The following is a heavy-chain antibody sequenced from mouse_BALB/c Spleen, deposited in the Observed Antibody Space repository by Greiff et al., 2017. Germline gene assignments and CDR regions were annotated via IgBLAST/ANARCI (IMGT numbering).Heavy chain of an antibody. J-gene: IGHJ4*01. Sequence: QVQLQQPGAELVKPGASVKLSCKASGYTFTSYWMHWVKQRPGQGLEWIGEINPSNGRTNYTEKFKSKATLTVDKSSSTAYMQLSSLTSEDSAVYYCARPPYDPRYAMDYWGQGTSVTVAS. CDR1: GYTFTSYW. D-gene: IGHD2-3*01. CDR3: ARPPYDPRYAMDY. V-gene: IGHV1S81*02. CDR2: INPSNGRT.